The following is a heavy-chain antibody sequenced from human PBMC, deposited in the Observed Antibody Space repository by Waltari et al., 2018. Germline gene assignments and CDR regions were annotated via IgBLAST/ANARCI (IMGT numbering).Heavy chain of an antibody. CDR2: INSGSNSI. Sequence: EVQLVESGGGLVQPGGSLRLSCTIYGFTFNSYSMNWVRQAPGKGLEWVSYINSGSNSIYYADSVKGRFTISRDNAKNSLDLQMHSLRAEDTAVYYCARDGLSGGSRTDAFDVWGQGTVVSVSS. D-gene: IGHD2-15*01. J-gene: IGHJ3*01. CDR1: GFTFNSYS. CDR3: ARDGLSGGSRTDAFDV. V-gene: IGHV3-48*04.